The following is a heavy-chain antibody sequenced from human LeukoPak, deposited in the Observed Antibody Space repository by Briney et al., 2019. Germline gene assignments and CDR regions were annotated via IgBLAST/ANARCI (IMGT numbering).Heavy chain of an antibody. CDR2: INGDGSRT. J-gene: IGHJ5*02. V-gene: IGHV3-74*01. CDR3: SRGTYPYSSDT. CDR1: GFTFIDYY. D-gene: IGHD3-10*01. Sequence: GGPLRLSFAASGFTFIDYYMHGVGQAQGKGLLWISHINGDGSRTGYADSVKGRFTISRDNAKNILYLQMNSLRAEDTAVYYCSRGTYPYSSDTWGQGALVTVSS.